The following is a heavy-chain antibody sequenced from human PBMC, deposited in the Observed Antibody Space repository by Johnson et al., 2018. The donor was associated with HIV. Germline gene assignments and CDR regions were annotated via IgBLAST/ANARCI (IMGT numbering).Heavy chain of an antibody. CDR3: STGDIVVLAGAMLLPLHDAFDI. CDR2: IKSESDGGTT. V-gene: IGHV3-15*01. Sequence: VQLVESGGGVVQPGGSLRLSCAASGFTFSNAWMNWVRQAPGKGLEWVGRIKSESDGGTTDYPTPVKGRFTISRDDSKNMLYLQMNSLKIEDTAVYYCSTGDIVVLAGAMLLPLHDAFDIWGQGTMVTVSS. D-gene: IGHD2-15*01. CDR1: GFTFSNAW. J-gene: IGHJ3*02.